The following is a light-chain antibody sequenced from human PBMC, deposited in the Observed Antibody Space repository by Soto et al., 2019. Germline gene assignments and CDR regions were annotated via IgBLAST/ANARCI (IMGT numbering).Light chain of an antibody. CDR3: QLIHRTLWT. Sequence: DIQMTQSPSSLSASVGDRVSIPCRASQSIGNHLNWYQQKPGKVPKLLVYGASRLQSGVPSKFNGSGFGTNVTFTIRSLEPEDFATYFCQLIHRTLWTFAKGTKVEIK. CDR1: QSIGNH. V-gene: IGKV1-39*01. J-gene: IGKJ1*01. CDR2: GAS.